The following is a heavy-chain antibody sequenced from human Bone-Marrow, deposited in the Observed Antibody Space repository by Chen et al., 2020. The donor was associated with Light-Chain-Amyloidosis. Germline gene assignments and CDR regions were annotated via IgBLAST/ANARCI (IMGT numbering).Heavy chain of an antibody. V-gene: IGHV4-61*05. Sequence: QLHLQESGPGLVRPSETLSLTCAVSGGALTSTSYYAGWIRQPPGKGLEWIGRIYTDGSVNYNPSNASLMTRITMSIDTSKRQFSLKLSSMTAADTAIYYCARLTVAGYFDLWGQGALVTVS. J-gene: IGHJ4*02. CDR2: IYTDGSV. D-gene: IGHD6-19*01. CDR1: GGALTSTSYY. CDR3: ARLTVAGYFDL.